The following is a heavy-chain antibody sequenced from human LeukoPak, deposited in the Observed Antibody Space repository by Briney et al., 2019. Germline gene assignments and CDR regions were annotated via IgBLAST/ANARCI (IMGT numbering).Heavy chain of an antibody. Sequence: SVKVSCKASGVTFSSYAISWVRQAPGQGLEWMGRIIPIFGTANYAQKFQGRVTITTDESTSTAYMKLSSLRSEDTAVYYCARDPPEYSGSYYGYWGQGTLVTVSS. J-gene: IGHJ4*02. CDR3: ARDPPEYSGSYYGY. D-gene: IGHD1-26*01. V-gene: IGHV1-69*05. CDR1: GVTFSSYA. CDR2: IIPIFGTA.